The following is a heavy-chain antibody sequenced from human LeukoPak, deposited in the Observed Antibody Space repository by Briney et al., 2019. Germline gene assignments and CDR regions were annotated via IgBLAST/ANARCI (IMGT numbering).Heavy chain of an antibody. Sequence: SETLSLTCTVSGGSISNYYWSWIRQPPGKGLEWVGFIYYSGSTNYNPSLKSRVTISVDTSKTQFSLKLSSVTAADTAVYYCASDLGAAAENDAFDIWGQGTMVTVSS. CDR2: IYYSGST. D-gene: IGHD6-13*01. V-gene: IGHV4-59*01. J-gene: IGHJ3*02. CDR1: GGSISNYY. CDR3: ASDLGAAAENDAFDI.